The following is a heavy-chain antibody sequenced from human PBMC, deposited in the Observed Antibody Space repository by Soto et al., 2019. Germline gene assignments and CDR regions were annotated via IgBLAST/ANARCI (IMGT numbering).Heavy chain of an antibody. V-gene: IGHV3-23*01. J-gene: IGHJ3*02. CDR2: ITASGIAA. Sequence: GGSLRLSCAASGFTFSTYAMNWVRQAPGKGLEGVAAITASGIAAWYADSVKGRFTISRDNSKNTLYLQMNSLRTEDTAVYYCAHPRGYGVFDAIDIWGRGTMVTVSS. CDR3: AHPRGYGVFDAIDI. CDR1: GFTFSTYA. D-gene: IGHD4-17*01.